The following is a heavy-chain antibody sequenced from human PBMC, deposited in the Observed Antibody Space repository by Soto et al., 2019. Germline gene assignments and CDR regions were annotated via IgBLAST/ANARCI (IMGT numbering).Heavy chain of an antibody. D-gene: IGHD6-25*01. CDR2: IFYSGST. Sequence: QVQLQESGPGLVKPSQTLSLTCSVSGVSLTSGTYYWSWIRQHPGKGLEWIGYIFYSGSTDYNPSLKSRVNISLDTSKNQFSLKLSSVTAADTAVYYCASTADFFDYWGQGNLVNVSS. V-gene: IGHV4-31*03. CDR3: ASTADFFDY. J-gene: IGHJ4*02. CDR1: GVSLTSGTYY.